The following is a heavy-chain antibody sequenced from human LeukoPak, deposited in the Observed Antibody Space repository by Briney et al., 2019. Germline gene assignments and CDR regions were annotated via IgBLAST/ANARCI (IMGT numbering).Heavy chain of an antibody. CDR1: GGTFSSYA. D-gene: IGHD6-13*01. Sequence: SVKVSCKASGGTFSSYAISWVRQAPGQGLEWMGRIISILGIANYAQKFQGRVTITADKSTSTAYMELSSLRSEDTAVYYCAVAAAGQFDYWGQGTLVTVSS. J-gene: IGHJ4*02. CDR3: AVAAAGQFDY. CDR2: IISILGIA. V-gene: IGHV1-69*04.